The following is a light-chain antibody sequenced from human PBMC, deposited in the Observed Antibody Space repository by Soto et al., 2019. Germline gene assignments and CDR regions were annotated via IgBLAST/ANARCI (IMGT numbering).Light chain of an antibody. CDR1: QNVSSS. CDR2: GAS. V-gene: IGKV3-20*01. J-gene: IGKJ1*01. CDR3: QQYVSAPWT. Sequence: EIVLTQSPGTLSLSPGERATLSCRASQNVSSSLAWYQQKPGQAPRLLIHGASTRATGIPDRFSGSGSGTDFTLTISRLEAEDFAVYSCQQYVSAPWTFGQGTKVEIK.